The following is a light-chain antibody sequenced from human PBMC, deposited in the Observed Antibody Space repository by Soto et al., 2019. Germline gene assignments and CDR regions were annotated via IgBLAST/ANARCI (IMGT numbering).Light chain of an antibody. CDR2: GAS. V-gene: IGKV3-20*01. CDR1: QTIYSTF. Sequence: EIVLTQSPGTLSLSPGERATLSCRASQTIYSTFLAWYQQKPGQAPRLLIYGASSRATGIPDRLRGSGSGTDFTLTISRLEPEDSAVYYCQHETFGQGTKLEIK. CDR3: QHET. J-gene: IGKJ2*01.